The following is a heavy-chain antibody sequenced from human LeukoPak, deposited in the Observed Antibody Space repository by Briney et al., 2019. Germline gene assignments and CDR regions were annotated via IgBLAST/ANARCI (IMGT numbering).Heavy chain of an antibody. CDR3: ARRRSGSYLHIDY. Sequence: SETLSLTCAVSGGSISSSNWWSWVRQPPGKGLGWIGEIYHSGSTNYNPSLKSRVTISVDKSKNQFSLKLSSVTAADTAVYYCARRRSGSYLHIDYWGQGTLVTVSS. V-gene: IGHV4-4*02. J-gene: IGHJ4*02. CDR2: IYHSGST. CDR1: GGSISSSNW. D-gene: IGHD1-26*01.